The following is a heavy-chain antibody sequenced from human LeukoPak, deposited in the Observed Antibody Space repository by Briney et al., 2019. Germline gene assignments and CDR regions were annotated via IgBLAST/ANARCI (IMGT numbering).Heavy chain of an antibody. D-gene: IGHD1-7*01. CDR2: INPNSGGT. CDR3: AREGELGNAFDI. Sequence: ASVTVSCKASGYTFTGYYMHWVRQAPGQGLEWMGWINPNSGGTNYAQKFQGRVTMTRDTSISTAYMELSRLRSDDTAVYYCAREGELGNAFDIWGQGTMVTVSS. J-gene: IGHJ3*02. V-gene: IGHV1-2*02. CDR1: GYTFTGYY.